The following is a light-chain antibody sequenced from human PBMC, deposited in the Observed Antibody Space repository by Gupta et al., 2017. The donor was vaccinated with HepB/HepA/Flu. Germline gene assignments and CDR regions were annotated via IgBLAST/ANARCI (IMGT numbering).Light chain of an antibody. CDR2: AAS. V-gene: IGKV1-8*01. CDR1: QGISSY. Sequence: AIRMTQSPSSFSASTGDRVTITCRASQGISSYLAWYQQKPGKAPKLLIYAASTLQSGVPSRFSGSGSGTDFTLTISCLQSEDFATYYCQHEDSSPITFGRGTKVEIK. J-gene: IGKJ4*01. CDR3: QHEDSSPIT.